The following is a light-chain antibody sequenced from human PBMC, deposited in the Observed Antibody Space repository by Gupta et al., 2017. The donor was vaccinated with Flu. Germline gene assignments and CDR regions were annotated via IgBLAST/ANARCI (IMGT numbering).Light chain of an antibody. CDR3: RQALQHPPT. CDR1: QSRRHRNGYNY. V-gene: IGKV2-28*01. Sequence: VTPAEPASTSGRASQSRRHRNGYNYLGCFLQRPGQSPQLLLYLGSNRAPGVTDRFSGSGSGTDFTLKISRGEAADVGVYYCRQALQHPPTFGHGTRLEIK. CDR2: LGS. J-gene: IGKJ5*01.